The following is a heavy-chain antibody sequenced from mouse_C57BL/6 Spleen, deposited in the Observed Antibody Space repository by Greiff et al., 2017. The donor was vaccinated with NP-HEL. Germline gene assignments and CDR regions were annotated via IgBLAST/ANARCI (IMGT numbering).Heavy chain of an antibody. CDR3: ARSGYSNYFDY. J-gene: IGHJ2*01. V-gene: IGHV1-18*01. CDR1: GYTFTDYN. D-gene: IGHD2-5*01. CDR2: INPNNGGT. Sequence: EVQLQQSGPELVKPGASVKIPCKASGYTFTDYNMDWVKQSHGKSLEWIGDINPNNGGTTYNQKFKGKATLTVDKSSSTAYMELRSLTSEDTAIYYCARSGYSNYFDYWGQGTTLTVSS.